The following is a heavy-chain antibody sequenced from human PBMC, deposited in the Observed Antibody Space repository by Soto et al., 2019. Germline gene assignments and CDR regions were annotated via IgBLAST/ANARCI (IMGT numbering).Heavy chain of an antibody. J-gene: IGHJ6*02. V-gene: IGHV3-23*01. D-gene: IGHD3-10*01. CDR3: ARGDRGGSGSPASYYYSGLDV. CDR1: GVTFSSYA. Sequence: DVQLLESGGDLVQPGGSLRLSCAASGVTFSSYAMSWVRQAPGKGLEWVSSVSAGGDMTYYSDSVKGRFTISRDNSNNALFLQMNSLRAEDTARYYCARGDRGGSGSPASYYYSGLDVWGQGTTVTVSS. CDR2: VSAGGDMT.